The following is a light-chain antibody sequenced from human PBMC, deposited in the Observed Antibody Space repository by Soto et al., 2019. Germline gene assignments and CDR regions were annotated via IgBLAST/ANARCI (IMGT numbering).Light chain of an antibody. CDR3: QQSYSTPRT. Sequence: DIQMTQSPSSLSASVGDRVTITCRASQSISSYLNWYQQKPGKAPKLLIYAASSLQSGVPSRFSGSGSATDFTLTISSLQPEDFATYYCQQSYSTPRTFGHETKV. J-gene: IGKJ1*01. V-gene: IGKV1-39*01. CDR1: QSISSY. CDR2: AAS.